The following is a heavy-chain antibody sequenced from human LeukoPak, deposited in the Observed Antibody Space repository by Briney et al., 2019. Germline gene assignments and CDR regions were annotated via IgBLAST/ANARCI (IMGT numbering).Heavy chain of an antibody. Sequence: GGSLRLSCAASGFTFSSYGMHWVHQAPGKGLEWVAFIRYDGSNKYYADSVKGRFTISRDNSKNTLYLQMNSLRAEDTAVYFCARPYSNYVGLSPFDIWGQGTMVTVSS. J-gene: IGHJ3*02. CDR1: GFTFSSYG. D-gene: IGHD4-11*01. V-gene: IGHV3-30*02. CDR2: IRYDGSNK. CDR3: ARPYSNYVGLSPFDI.